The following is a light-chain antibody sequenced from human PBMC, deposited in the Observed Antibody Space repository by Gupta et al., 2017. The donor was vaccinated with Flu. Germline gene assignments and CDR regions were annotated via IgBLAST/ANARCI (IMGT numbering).Light chain of an antibody. CDR3: ATEEASRSDV. Sequence: QSVLTQPPSVSAAPGQRVSISCSGSSSNVGNNYVSWYQQFPGTAPRLLIYEDNRRPAGIPGRFSAFKSYAAATLIITGRKKGDEADYYGATEEASRSDVFGGGTKLTVV. J-gene: IGLJ3*02. V-gene: IGLV1-51*02. CDR2: EDN. CDR1: SSNVGNNY.